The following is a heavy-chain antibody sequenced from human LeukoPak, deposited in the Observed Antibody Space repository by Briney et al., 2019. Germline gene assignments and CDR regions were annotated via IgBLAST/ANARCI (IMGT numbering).Heavy chain of an antibody. J-gene: IGHJ3*02. V-gene: IGHV3-23*01. Sequence: GGSLRLSCAASGFTFSSHAMSWVRQARGKGLEWVSAISGSGGSTYYAGSVQGRFTISRDNSKNTLYLQMNSLRAEDTAVYYCAKDRGVRGFYDAFDIWGQGTMVTVSS. CDR3: AKDRGVRGFYDAFDI. CDR1: GFTFSSHA. CDR2: ISGSGGST. D-gene: IGHD3-10*01.